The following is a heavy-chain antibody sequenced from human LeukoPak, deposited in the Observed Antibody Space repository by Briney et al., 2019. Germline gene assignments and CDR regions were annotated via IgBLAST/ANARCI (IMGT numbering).Heavy chain of an antibody. J-gene: IGHJ4*02. CDR2: INHSGST. CDR3: ARWNVWGSYRYTGGYFDY. CDR1: GGSFSGYY. V-gene: IGHV4-34*01. Sequence: TTSETLSLTCAVYGGSFSGYYWSWIRQPPGKGLEWIGEINHSGSTNYNPSLKSRVTISVDTSKNQFSLKLSSVTAADTAVYYCARWNVWGSYRYTGGYFDYWGQGTLVTVSS. D-gene: IGHD3-16*02.